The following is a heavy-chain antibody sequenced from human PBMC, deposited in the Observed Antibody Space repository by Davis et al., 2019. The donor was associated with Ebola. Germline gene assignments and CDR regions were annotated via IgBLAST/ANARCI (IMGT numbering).Heavy chain of an antibody. V-gene: IGHV4-34*01. CDR2: INHSGNT. Sequence: SETLSLTCAVYAGSFRDHYWSWIRQPPGKGLEWIGEINHSGNTIYNPSLKSRVTMSVDTSKNQVSVRLNSVTAADTAVYYCARGNYEKNYYHYGMDVWGHGTTVTVSS. CDR1: AGSFRDHY. J-gene: IGHJ6*02. CDR3: ARGNYEKNYYHYGMDV. D-gene: IGHD1-7*01.